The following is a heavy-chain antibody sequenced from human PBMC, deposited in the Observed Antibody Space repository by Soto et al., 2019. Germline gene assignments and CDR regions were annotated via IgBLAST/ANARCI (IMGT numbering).Heavy chain of an antibody. CDR3: ARGFFGGGTG. D-gene: IGHD2-15*01. V-gene: IGHV1-8*01. CDR2: MHPDSGNT. Sequence: ASVKVSCKASGYTFTSYDINWLRQATGQGLEWMGWMHPDSGNTGYAQKFQGRVTMTRNTSISAAYMEMSSLRSEFTAVYYCARGFFGGGTGWGQGTLGTVSS. CDR1: GYTFTSYD. J-gene: IGHJ1*01.